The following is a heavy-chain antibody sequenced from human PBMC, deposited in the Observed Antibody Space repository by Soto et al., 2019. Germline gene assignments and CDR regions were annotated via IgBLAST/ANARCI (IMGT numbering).Heavy chain of an antibody. CDR1: GGTFSSYA. D-gene: IGHD3-10*01. Sequence: ASVKVSCKASGGTFSSYAISWVRQAPGQGLEWMGGIIPIFGTANYAQKFQGRVTITADESTSTAYMELSSLRSEDTAVYYCARRRGEYNAFDIWGQGTMVTVSS. CDR3: ARRRGEYNAFDI. V-gene: IGHV1-69*13. J-gene: IGHJ3*02. CDR2: IIPIFGTA.